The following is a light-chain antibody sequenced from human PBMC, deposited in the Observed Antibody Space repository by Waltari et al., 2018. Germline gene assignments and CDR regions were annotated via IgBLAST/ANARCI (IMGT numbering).Light chain of an antibody. CDR3: SSQSSDDVVL. CDR1: SSDVGTYNP. V-gene: IGLV2-14*03. CDR2: DVS. Sequence: QSALTQPASVSGSPGQSITFSCTGTSSDVGTYNPVSWYQDHPGQGPKVIIYDVSDRPSGVSARFSGSKSGNTASLTISGLQAEDEADYYCSSQSSDDVVLFGGGTKVTVL. J-gene: IGLJ3*02.